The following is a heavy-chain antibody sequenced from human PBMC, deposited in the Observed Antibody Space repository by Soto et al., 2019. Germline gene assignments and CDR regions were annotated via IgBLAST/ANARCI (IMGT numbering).Heavy chain of an antibody. Sequence: SETLSLTCTVSGGSISSGGYYWSWIRQHPGKGLEWIGYIYYSGSTYYNPSLKSRVTISVDTSKNQFSLKLSSVTAADTAVYYCARVNRKRWLQEFDYWGQGTLVTVSS. CDR3: ARVNRKRWLQEFDY. J-gene: IGHJ4*02. CDR1: GGSISSGGYY. D-gene: IGHD5-12*01. V-gene: IGHV4-31*03. CDR2: IYYSGST.